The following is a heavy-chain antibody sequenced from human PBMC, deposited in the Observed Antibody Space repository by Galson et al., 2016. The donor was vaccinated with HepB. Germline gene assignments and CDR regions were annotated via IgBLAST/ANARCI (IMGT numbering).Heavy chain of an antibody. CDR3: ASRKNSYAIHYYYGMDV. V-gene: IGHV4-4*02. CDR1: GDPITSNNW. J-gene: IGHJ6*02. Sequence: SETLSLTCAVSGDPITSNNWWTWVRQTPGKGLEWIGEVYHVGSTNYNPSLKSRVSISIDKSKTQFSLNLTSVTAADTAVYYCASRKNSYAIHYYYGMDVWGRGTTVTISS. CDR2: VYHVGST. D-gene: IGHD2-8*01.